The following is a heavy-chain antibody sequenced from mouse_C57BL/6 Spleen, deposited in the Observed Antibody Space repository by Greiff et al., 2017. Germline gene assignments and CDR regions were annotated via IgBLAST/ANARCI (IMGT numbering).Heavy chain of an antibody. CDR2: INPSSGST. CDR1: GYSFTSYW. Sequence: VQLQQSGAELAKPGASVKLSCKASGYSFTSYWMHWVKQRPGQGLEWIGFINPSSGSTKYNPQFKDKATLTAAQSTSTAYMQLSSLTYEDSAVYYCARLGETVYIDYRGQGTPLTVSS. D-gene: IGHD2-13*01. CDR3: ARLGETVYIDY. J-gene: IGHJ2*01. V-gene: IGHV1-7*01.